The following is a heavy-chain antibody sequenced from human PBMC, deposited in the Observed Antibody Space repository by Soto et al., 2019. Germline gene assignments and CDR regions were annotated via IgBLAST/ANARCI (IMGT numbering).Heavy chain of an antibody. CDR3: ARDWTGDTCPCLDV. D-gene: IGHD3-3*01. CDR1: GFTFSNYA. J-gene: IGHJ6*02. CDR2: FSGSGGST. Sequence: EVQLLESGGGLVQPGGSLRLSCAGAGFTFSNYALTWVRQSPGKGLEWVSTFSGSGGSTYYADSVRGRFTISRDNSKNTLFLQMSSLRVEDTAIYYCARDWTGDTCPCLDVWGQGTTVSVSS. V-gene: IGHV3-23*01.